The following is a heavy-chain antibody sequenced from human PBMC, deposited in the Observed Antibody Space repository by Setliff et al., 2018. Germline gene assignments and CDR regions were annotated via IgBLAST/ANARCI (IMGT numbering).Heavy chain of an antibody. CDR1: GFTVRSNE. V-gene: IGHV3-66*04. CDR3: ARLSGELEYDWFDP. CDR2: INGGST. D-gene: IGHD1-1*01. J-gene: IGHJ5*02. Sequence: PGGSLRLSCAASGFTVRSNEMSGVRQAPGKGLDWVSSINGGSTNYADSRKGRFSISRDNSKNTLHLQMNSLRVEDTAVYYCARLSGELEYDWFDPWGQGTLVTVSS.